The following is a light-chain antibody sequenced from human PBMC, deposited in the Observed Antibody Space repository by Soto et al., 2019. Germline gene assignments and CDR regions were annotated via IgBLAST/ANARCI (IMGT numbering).Light chain of an antibody. J-gene: IGKJ1*01. CDR2: DAS. Sequence: DFRMNQTASSLSVSVRDRVTLNCLTSQNINAWLAWYQQRPGQAPKLLIYDASTVQSGVPSRFSGSGSGTEFTLTISSLQPDDSATYYCQHYSLYSPWPFGQVGKVDVK. V-gene: IGKV1-5*01. CDR1: QNINAW. CDR3: QHYSLYSPWP.